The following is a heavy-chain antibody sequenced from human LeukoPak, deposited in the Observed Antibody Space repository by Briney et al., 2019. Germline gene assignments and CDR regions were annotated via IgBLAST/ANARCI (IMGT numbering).Heavy chain of an antibody. D-gene: IGHD2-2*01. CDR2: ISGSGGST. V-gene: IGHV3-23*01. J-gene: IGHJ6*02. Sequence: GSLRLSCAASGFTFSSYAMSWVRQAPGKGLEWVSAISGSGGSTYYADSVEGRFTISRDNSKNTLYLQMNSLRAEDTAVYYCATWRAVPAAVYYYYYGMDVWGQGTTVTVSS. CDR1: GFTFSSYA. CDR3: ATWRAVPAAVYYYYYGMDV.